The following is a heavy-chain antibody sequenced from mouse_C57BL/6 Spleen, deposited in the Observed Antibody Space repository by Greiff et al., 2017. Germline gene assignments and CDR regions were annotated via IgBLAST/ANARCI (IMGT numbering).Heavy chain of an antibody. CDR1: GYTFTSYW. CDR2: IYPGSGST. D-gene: IGHD1-1*01. J-gene: IGHJ1*03. CDR3: ARPFITTVVAPDAYFDV. V-gene: IGHV1-55*01. Sequence: QVQLQQPGAELVKPGASVKMSCKASGYTFTSYWITWVKQRPGQGLEWIGDIYPGSGSTNYNEKFKSKATRTVDTSSSTAYMQLSSLTSEDSAVYYCARPFITTVVAPDAYFDVWGTGTTVTVSS.